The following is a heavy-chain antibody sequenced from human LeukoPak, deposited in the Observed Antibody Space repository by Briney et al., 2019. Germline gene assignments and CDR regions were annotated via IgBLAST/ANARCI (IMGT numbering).Heavy chain of an antibody. CDR2: IIPILGIA. V-gene: IGHV1-69*04. CDR3: ARDRGAYRSFDY. D-gene: IGHD4-11*01. CDR1: GGTFSSYA. J-gene: IGHJ4*02. Sequence: SVKVSCKASGGTFSSYAISWVRQAPGQGLEWMGRIIPILGIANYAQKFQGRVTMTRDTSTSTVYMELSSLRSEDTAVYYCARDRGAYRSFDYWGQGTLVTVSS.